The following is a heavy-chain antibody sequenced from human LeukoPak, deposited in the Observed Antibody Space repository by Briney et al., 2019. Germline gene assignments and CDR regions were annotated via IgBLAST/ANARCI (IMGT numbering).Heavy chain of an antibody. CDR3: ARKLAYSSGELWFDP. V-gene: IGHV1-69*13. CDR1: GGTFSSYA. CDR2: IIPIFGTA. D-gene: IGHD6-19*01. Sequence: SVKVSCKASGGTFSSYAISWVRQAPGQGLEWMGGIIPIFGTANYAQKFQGRVTITADESTSTAYMELSSLRSEDTAVYYCARKLAYSSGELWFDPWGQGTLVAVSS. J-gene: IGHJ5*02.